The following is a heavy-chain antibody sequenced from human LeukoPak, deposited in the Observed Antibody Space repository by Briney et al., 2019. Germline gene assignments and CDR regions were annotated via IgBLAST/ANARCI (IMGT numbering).Heavy chain of an antibody. CDR3: ARALGWLDYFDY. D-gene: IGHD6-19*01. CDR2: IIPIFGTA. CDR1: GGTFSSYA. V-gene: IGHV1-69*13. J-gene: IGHJ4*02. Sequence: ASVKVSCKASGGTFSSYAISWVRQAPGQGLEWMGGIIPIFGTANYAQKFQGRVTITADESTSTAYMELSSLRSEDTAVYYCARALGWLDYFDYWGQGTLVTVSS.